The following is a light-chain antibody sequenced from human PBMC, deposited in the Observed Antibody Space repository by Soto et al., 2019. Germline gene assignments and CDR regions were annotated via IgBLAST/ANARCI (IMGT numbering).Light chain of an antibody. Sequence: DIQMTQSPSTLSASVGDRVTITCRASQSISTWLAWYQQEPGKAPKLLIYKASTLESGVPSRFSGSGSGTEFTLTISCLQPDDFATYYCQHYNSYSEFSFGPGAKVDV. V-gene: IGKV1-5*03. CDR2: KAS. CDR1: QSISTW. CDR3: QHYNSYSEFS. J-gene: IGKJ3*01.